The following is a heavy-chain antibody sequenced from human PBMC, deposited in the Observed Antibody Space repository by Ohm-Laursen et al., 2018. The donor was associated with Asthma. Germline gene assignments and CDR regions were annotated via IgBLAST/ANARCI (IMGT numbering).Heavy chain of an antibody. CDR1: GFTFSSYG. CDR2: ISYDGSNK. J-gene: IGHJ3*01. V-gene: IGHV3-30*03. Sequence: SLRLSCAASGFTFSSYGVHCVRQAPAKGLEWGAGISYDGSNKYYADSVKGRFTISRDNSKNTLYLQMNSLRAEDTAVYYCARGHRSSWFDAFDVWGHGTVVTVSS. D-gene: IGHD6-13*01. CDR3: ARGHRSSWFDAFDV.